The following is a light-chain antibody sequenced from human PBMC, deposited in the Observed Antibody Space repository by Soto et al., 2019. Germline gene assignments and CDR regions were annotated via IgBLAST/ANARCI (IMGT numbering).Light chain of an antibody. J-gene: IGKJ1*01. CDR3: QEYNGRSS. CDR2: RTS. Sequence: EGVTTQSPATLSVSPGERATLSCRASQNVGGDLAWYQQKPGQAPRLLIYRTSTRANGTPVRFSGSGSGTEFTLTIGSLQSEDFAVYYCQEYNGRSSFGQGTKVEMK. V-gene: IGKV3-15*01. CDR1: QNVGGD.